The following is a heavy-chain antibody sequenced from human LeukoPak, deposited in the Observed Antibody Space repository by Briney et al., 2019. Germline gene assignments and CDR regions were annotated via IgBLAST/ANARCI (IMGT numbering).Heavy chain of an antibody. CDR2: IYYSGDT. CDR3: ARSELLWFGGVNSGFDY. J-gene: IGHJ4*02. CDR1: GDSISTYY. Sequence: SETLSLTCSISGDSISTYYWSWIRQTPGKGLEWIGYIYYSGDTNYNPSLKSRVTISVDTSKNQFSLKLSSVTAADTAVYYCARSELLWFGGVNSGFDYWGQGTLVTVSS. D-gene: IGHD3-10*01. V-gene: IGHV4-59*01.